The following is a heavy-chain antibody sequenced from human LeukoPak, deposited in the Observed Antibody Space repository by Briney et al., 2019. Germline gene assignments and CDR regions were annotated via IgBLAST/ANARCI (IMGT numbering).Heavy chain of an antibody. Sequence: GGSLRLSCAASGFTFSSYSMSWVRQAPGKGLEWVSVIYSGGSTYYADSVKGRFTISRDNSKNTLYLQMNSLRAEDTAVYYCARSDGGYLKFDYWGQGTLVTVSS. CDR2: IYSGGST. J-gene: IGHJ4*02. CDR1: GFTFSSYS. CDR3: ARSDGGYLKFDY. V-gene: IGHV3-53*01. D-gene: IGHD3-22*01.